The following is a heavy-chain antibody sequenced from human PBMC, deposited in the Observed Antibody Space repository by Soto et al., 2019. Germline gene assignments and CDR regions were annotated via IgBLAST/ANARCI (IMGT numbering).Heavy chain of an antibody. CDR3: ARDRSSSDY. J-gene: IGHJ4*02. D-gene: IGHD6-6*01. CDR1: GYIFKHYG. CDR2: IRVFSGDT. Sequence: QVQLVQSGVEVKKPGASVKVSCKASGYIFKHYGICWVRQAPGQGLEWMGWIRVFSGDTDYAQKFQDRVTMTADTSTSTAYMELRSLTSDDTAVYYCARDRSSSDYWGQGTLVTVSS. V-gene: IGHV1-18*01.